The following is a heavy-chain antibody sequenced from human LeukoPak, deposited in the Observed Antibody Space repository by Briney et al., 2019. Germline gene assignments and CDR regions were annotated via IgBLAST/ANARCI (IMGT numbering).Heavy chain of an antibody. V-gene: IGHV3-23*01. CDR2: ISGSGGST. Sequence: PGGSLRLSCAASGFTFSSCAMSWVRQAPGKGLEWVSAISGSGGSTYYADSVKGRFTISRDNSKNTLYLQMNSLRAEDTAVYYCANQYYYGSGSPKRRYYFDYWGQGTLVTVSS. J-gene: IGHJ4*02. CDR3: ANQYYYGSGSPKRRYYFDY. CDR1: GFTFSSCA. D-gene: IGHD3-10*01.